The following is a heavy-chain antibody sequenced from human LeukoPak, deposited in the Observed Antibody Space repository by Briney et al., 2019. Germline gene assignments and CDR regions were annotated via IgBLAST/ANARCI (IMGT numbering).Heavy chain of an antibody. D-gene: IGHD2-2*01. CDR3: ARSRSRDCSSTSCYSYGLDY. J-gene: IGHJ4*02. CDR1: GYTFTGYF. V-gene: IGHV1-2*06. CDR2: INPNSGGT. Sequence: ASVKVSCKASGYTFTGYFMHWVRQAPGQGLEWMGRINPNSGGTNYAQDFQGRVTMTRDTSINTAYMELSRLTSDDTAVYYCARSRSRDCSSTSCYSYGLDYWGQGTLVTVSS.